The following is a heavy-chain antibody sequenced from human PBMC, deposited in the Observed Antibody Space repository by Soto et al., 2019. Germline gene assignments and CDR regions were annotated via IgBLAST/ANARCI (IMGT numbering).Heavy chain of an antibody. CDR2: IIPIFGTA. Sequence: SVKVSCKASGGTFSSYAISWVRQAPGQGLEWMGGIIPIFGTANYAQKFQGRVTITADESTSTAYMELSSLRSEDTAVYYCARGKDTTMALDAFDIWGQGTMVTVSS. D-gene: IGHD5-18*01. CDR3: ARGKDTTMALDAFDI. J-gene: IGHJ3*02. V-gene: IGHV1-69*13. CDR1: GGTFSSYA.